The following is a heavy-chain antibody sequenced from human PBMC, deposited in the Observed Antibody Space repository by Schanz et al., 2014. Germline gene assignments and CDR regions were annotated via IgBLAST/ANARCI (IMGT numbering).Heavy chain of an antibody. CDR1: EFTFSTDA. CDR2: ISASGGDT. J-gene: IGHJ4*02. V-gene: IGHV3-23*01. CDR3: AKSLESCPGGRCSRGYFDY. Sequence: DVHLLESGGGLVQPGGSLRLSCAASEFTFSTDAMSWVRQAPGKGLEWLSVISASGGDTYYADSVKGRFTISRDNFKGALYLQMSSLRAEDTAVYYCAKSLESCPGGRCSRGYFDYWGQGPLVTVSS. D-gene: IGHD2-8*02.